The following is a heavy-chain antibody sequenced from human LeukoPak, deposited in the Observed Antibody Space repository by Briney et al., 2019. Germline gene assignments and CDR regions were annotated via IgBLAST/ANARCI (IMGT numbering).Heavy chain of an antibody. J-gene: IGHJ3*02. V-gene: IGHV1-2*02. CDR2: INPYSGGT. Sequence: GASVKVSCKASGYTFTGYYMHWVRQAPGQGLEWMGWINPYSGGTNYAQKFQGRVTMTRDTSISTAYMELSRLRSDDTAVYYCARTLGYCSSSSCYGGDYDAFDIWGQGTMVTVSS. D-gene: IGHD2-2*03. CDR1: GYTFTGYY. CDR3: ARTLGYCSSSSCYGGDYDAFDI.